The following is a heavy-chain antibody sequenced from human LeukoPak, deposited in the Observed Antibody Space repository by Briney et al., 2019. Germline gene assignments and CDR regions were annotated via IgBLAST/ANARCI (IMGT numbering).Heavy chain of an antibody. Sequence: GGSLRLSCEASGFTFSSYWMHWVRQAPGKGLVWVSRINSDESTTNYANSVKGRFTISRDNAKNTLYLQMDSLRAEDTAVYYCVRESGAAADYWGQGTLVTVSS. CDR1: GFTFSSYW. D-gene: IGHD6-13*01. CDR3: VRESGAAADY. CDR2: INSDESTT. V-gene: IGHV3-74*01. J-gene: IGHJ4*02.